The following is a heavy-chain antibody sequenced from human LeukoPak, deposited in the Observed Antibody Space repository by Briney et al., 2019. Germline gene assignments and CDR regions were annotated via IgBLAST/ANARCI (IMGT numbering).Heavy chain of an antibody. J-gene: IGHJ4*02. V-gene: IGHV4-39*01. D-gene: IGHD6-13*01. Sequence: PSETLSLTCTVSGGSISSSSYYWGWIRQPPGKGLEWIGSIYYSGSTYYNPSLKSRVTISVDTSKNQFSLKLSSVTAADTAVYYCARQARSVYGSSWPDYWGQGTLVTVSS. CDR3: ARQARSVYGSSWPDY. CDR2: IYYSGST. CDR1: GGSISSSSYY.